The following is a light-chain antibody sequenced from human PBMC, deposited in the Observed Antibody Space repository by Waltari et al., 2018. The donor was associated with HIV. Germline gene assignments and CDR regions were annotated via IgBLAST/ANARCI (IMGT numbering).Light chain of an antibody. CDR3: AAWDDSLGGRGL. CDR2: RNN. V-gene: IGLV1-47*01. Sequence: SVLTQPPSASGTPGQRVPISCSGSTSNIGRHYVHLYQHLPGTTPKLLIYRNNQRPSGVPDRFTASKSGTAASLAIRGLRSEDEADYYCAAWDDSLGGRGLFGGGTKLTVL. J-gene: IGLJ3*02. CDR1: TSNIGRHY.